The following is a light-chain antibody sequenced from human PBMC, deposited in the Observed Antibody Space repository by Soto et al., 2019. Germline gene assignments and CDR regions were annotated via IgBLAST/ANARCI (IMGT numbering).Light chain of an antibody. Sequence: IEVTQSPSSLAASVGDRVTITCRASQTISTYVNWYRQKSGAAPELLIYDASTLQSGVPSRFRGGGSGTDFTLTISSLQLDDFATYYCQLSYNTPLTFGQGTKVEIK. CDR1: QTISTY. J-gene: IGKJ1*01. V-gene: IGKV1-39*01. CDR2: DAS. CDR3: QLSYNTPLT.